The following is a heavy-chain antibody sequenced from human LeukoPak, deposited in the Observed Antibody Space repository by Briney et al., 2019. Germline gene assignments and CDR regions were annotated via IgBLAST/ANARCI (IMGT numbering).Heavy chain of an antibody. D-gene: IGHD2-21*01. CDR3: ARLLDYDNCGAPDVFDR. Sequence: PSETLSLTCSVSGGSISHNYWTWIRQSPGKGLEYIVHVSYTGRTRYNPSLQSRLTISLETTNNHFSLQLPSVTAADTPVYYCARLLDYDNCGAPDVFDRWGQGTVVTVSS. CDR2: VSYTGRT. V-gene: IGHV4-59*01. CDR1: GGSISHNY. J-gene: IGHJ3*02.